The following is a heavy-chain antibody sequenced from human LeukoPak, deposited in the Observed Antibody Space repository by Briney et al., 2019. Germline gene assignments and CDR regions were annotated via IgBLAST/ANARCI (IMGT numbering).Heavy chain of an antibody. V-gene: IGHV1-18*01. J-gene: IGHJ4*02. CDR1: GYTFTSYG. D-gene: IGHD6-13*01. CDR2: ISAYNGNT. CDR3: TIAAAGTFDY. Sequence: ASVKVSCKASGYTFTSYGISWVRQAPGQGLEWMGWISAYNGNTNYAQKLQGRVTMTTDTSTSTAYMELRGLRSDDTAVYYCTIAAAGTFDYWGQGTLVTVSS.